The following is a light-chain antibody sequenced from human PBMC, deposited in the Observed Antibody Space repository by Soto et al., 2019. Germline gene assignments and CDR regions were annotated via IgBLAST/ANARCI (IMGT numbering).Light chain of an antibody. V-gene: IGKV1-5*01. CDR2: DAS. CDR1: QNITKW. J-gene: IGKJ1*01. Sequence: DIPMTQSPSTLSASVGDRVTITCRASQNITKWLAWYQQKPGKAPKVLIYDASNLHSGVPSRFSGSGSGTEFTLSFSSLQPDDFATYYCQQYNANFGQGTKVDVK. CDR3: QQYNAN.